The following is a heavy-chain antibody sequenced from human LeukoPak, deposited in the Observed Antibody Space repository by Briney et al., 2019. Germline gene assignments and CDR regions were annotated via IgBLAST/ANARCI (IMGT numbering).Heavy chain of an antibody. CDR2: IYSGDSDT. CDR3: ATLTPSGAANMDV. J-gene: IGHJ6*03. Sequence: GESLKISCKGSGYSFTSYWIGWVRQMPGKGLEWMGIIYSGDSDTRYSPSFQGQVTISADKSISTAYLQWSSLKASDTAMYYCATLTPSGAANMDVWGKGTTVTVSS. CDR1: GYSFTSYW. V-gene: IGHV5-51*01. D-gene: IGHD2-15*01.